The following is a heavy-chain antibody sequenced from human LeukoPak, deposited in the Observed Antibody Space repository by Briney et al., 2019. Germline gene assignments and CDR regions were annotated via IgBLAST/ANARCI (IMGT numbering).Heavy chain of an antibody. Sequence: ASVKVSCKASGYTFTGYYMHWVRQAPGQGLEWMGWINPNSGGTNYAQKFQGRVTMTRDTSISTAHMELSRLRSDDTAVYYCARDPDGSGWYYFDYWGQGTLVTVSS. V-gene: IGHV1-2*02. CDR1: GYTFTGYY. J-gene: IGHJ4*02. D-gene: IGHD6-19*01. CDR2: INPNSGGT. CDR3: ARDPDGSGWYYFDY.